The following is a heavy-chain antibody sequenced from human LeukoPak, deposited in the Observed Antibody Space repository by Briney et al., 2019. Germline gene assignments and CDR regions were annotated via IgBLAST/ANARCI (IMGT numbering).Heavy chain of an antibody. V-gene: IGHV1-2*02. Sequence: ASVKVSCKASGYTFTGYYMHWVRQAPGQGLEWMGWINPNSGGINYAQKFQGRVTMTRDTSISTAYMELSRLRSDDTAVYYCARDQLVRGVSDYWGQGTLVTVSS. CDR2: INPNSGGI. D-gene: IGHD3-10*01. CDR1: GYTFTGYY. J-gene: IGHJ4*02. CDR3: ARDQLVRGVSDY.